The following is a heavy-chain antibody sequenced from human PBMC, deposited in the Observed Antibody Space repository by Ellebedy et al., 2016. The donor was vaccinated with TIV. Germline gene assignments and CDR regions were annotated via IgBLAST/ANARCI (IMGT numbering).Heavy chain of an antibody. Sequence: AASVKVSCKASGYTFSNYAMNWVRQATGHGLEWMGRMNPYSGDTAYAQKFQGRLTMTRNTSIVTAYMELSSLKSEDTAIYYCARGGPKGENDWIDPWGQGTLVTVSS. CDR2: MNPYSGDT. V-gene: IGHV1-8*02. CDR3: ARGGPKGENDWIDP. CDR1: GYTFSNYA. J-gene: IGHJ5*02.